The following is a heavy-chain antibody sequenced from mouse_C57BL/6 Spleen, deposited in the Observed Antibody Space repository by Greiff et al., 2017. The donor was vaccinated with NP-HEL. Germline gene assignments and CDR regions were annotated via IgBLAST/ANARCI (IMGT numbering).Heavy chain of an antibody. CDR1: GYTFTSYW. D-gene: IGHD2-4*01. CDR2: IHPNSGST. CDR3: ARYDYAYYYAMDY. V-gene: IGHV1-64*01. J-gene: IGHJ4*01. Sequence: QVQLKQPGAELVKPGASVKLSCKASGYTFTSYWMHWVKQRPGQGLEWIGMIHPNSGSTNYNEKFKSKATLTVDKSSSTAYMQLSSLTSEDSAVYYCARYDYAYYYAMDYWGQGTSVTVSS.